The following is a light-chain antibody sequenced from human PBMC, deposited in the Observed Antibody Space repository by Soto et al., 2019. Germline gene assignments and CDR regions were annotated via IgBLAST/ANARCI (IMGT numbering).Light chain of an antibody. J-gene: IGKJ5*01. CDR2: GAS. CDR3: QQYNSWPPIT. CDR1: QSVSTK. V-gene: IGKV3-15*01. Sequence: EIVMTQSPGTLSVSPGERATLFGRASQSVSTKLAWYQQRPGQAPRLLIYGASTRATGIPARFSGSGSGTEFTLTISSLQSEDFAVYYCQQYNSWPPITFGQGTRLEIK.